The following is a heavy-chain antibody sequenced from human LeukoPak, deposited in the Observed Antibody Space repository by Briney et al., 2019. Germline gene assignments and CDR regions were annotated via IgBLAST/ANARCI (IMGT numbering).Heavy chain of an antibody. CDR3: ARVHHSSSWGTDDC. CDR2: IKEDGSEK. CDR1: GFSFSSYW. V-gene: IGHV3-7*01. Sequence: GGSLRLSCAAYGFSFSSYWMTWVRQAPGKGLEWVANIKEDGSEKYYVDSVRGRFTISRDNAKNSLYLHMNSLRAEDTAVYYCARVHHSSSWGTDDCWGQGTLVTVSS. J-gene: IGHJ4*02. D-gene: IGHD6-13*01.